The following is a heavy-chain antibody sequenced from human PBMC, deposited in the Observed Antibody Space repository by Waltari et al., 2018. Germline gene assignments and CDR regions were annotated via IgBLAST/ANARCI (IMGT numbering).Heavy chain of an antibody. Sequence: QVQLQESGPGLVKSSDTLSLTCTVSGGSFGRNTFYWTWIRQPPGKRMGWMASINYSGSTYYMPSLKIRVTISVDTSRNQLSLRLTSVTAADTAVYFCVREWSSSSSWFDPWGQGTLVTVSS. CDR2: INYSGST. D-gene: IGHD6-6*01. CDR1: GGSFGRNTFY. J-gene: IGHJ5*02. CDR3: VREWSSSSSWFDP. V-gene: IGHV4-39*07.